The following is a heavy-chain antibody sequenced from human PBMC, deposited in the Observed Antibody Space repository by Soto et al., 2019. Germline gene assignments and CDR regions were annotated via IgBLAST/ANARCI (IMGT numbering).Heavy chain of an antibody. D-gene: IGHD6-13*01. CDR3: ASVQQLPNNWFDP. Sequence: SETLSLTCTVSGGSISSSSYYWGWIRQPPGKGLEWIGSIYYSGSTYYNPSLKSRVTISVDTSKNQFSLKLSSVTAADTAVYYCASVQQLPNNWFDPWGQGTLVTVSS. J-gene: IGHJ5*02. CDR1: GGSISSSSYY. CDR2: IYYSGST. V-gene: IGHV4-39*01.